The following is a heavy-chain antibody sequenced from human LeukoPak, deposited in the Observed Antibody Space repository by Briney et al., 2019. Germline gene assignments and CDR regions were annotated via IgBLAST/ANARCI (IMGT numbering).Heavy chain of an antibody. J-gene: IGHJ4*02. CDR3: ARAYYYGSGGYYS. D-gene: IGHD3-10*01. V-gene: IGHV3-7*01. CDR1: GFTFSSYW. CDR2: IKQDGSEK. Sequence: PGGSLRLSCAASGFTFSSYWMSWVRQAPGKGLEWVANIKQDGSEKYYVDSVKGRFTISRDNAKNSLYLQMNSLRAEDTAVYYCARAYYYGSGGYYSWGQGTLVTVSS.